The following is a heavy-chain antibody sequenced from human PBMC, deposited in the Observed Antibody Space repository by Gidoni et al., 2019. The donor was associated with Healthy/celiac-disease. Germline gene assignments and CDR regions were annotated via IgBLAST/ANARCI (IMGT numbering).Heavy chain of an antibody. CDR2: INWNGGST. Sequence: EVQLVESGGGVVRPGGSLCTSCAAFCFTFDDSGMSWVRHAPGKGLEWVAGINWNGGSTGYADSVKGRFTISRDNAKNSLYLQMNSLRAEDTALYYCARDPHRYSGTGFFKDDYWGQGTLVTVSS. CDR3: ARDPHRYSGTGFFKDDY. D-gene: IGHD1-26*01. J-gene: IGHJ4*02. CDR1: CFTFDDSG. V-gene: IGHV3-20*04.